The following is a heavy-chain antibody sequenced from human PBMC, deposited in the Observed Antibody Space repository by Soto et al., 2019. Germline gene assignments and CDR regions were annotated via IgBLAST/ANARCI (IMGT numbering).Heavy chain of an antibody. CDR3: KTGGHSAADDFEY. J-gene: IGHJ4*02. CDR2: IKTKSDVGTT. Sequence: PGGSLRLSCAASGFTFSNAWMSWVRQAPGKGLEWVGRIKTKSDVGTTDYAATGKCRFTIARDESKNTLYLQMNSLKTEDTAVYYCKTGGHSAADDFEYWGQGTLVTVSS. V-gene: IGHV3-15*01. D-gene: IGHD5-12*01. CDR1: GFTFSNAW.